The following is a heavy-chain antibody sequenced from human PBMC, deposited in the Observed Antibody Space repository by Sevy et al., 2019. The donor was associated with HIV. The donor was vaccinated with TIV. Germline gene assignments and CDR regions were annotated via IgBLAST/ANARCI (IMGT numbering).Heavy chain of an antibody. CDR1: GFTFSSYA. Sequence: GESLKISCAASGFTFSSYAMHWVRQAPGKGLEWVAVISYDGSNKYYADSVKGRFTISRDNSKNTLYLQMNSLRAEDTAVYYCASPNPYYYDSSGYYGNWGQGTLVTVSS. J-gene: IGHJ4*02. V-gene: IGHV3-30*04. CDR2: ISYDGSNK. CDR3: ASPNPYYYDSSGYYGN. D-gene: IGHD3-22*01.